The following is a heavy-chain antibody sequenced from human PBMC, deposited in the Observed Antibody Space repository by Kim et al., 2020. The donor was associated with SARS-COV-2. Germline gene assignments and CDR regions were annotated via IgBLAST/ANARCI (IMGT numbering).Heavy chain of an antibody. D-gene: IGHD3-16*01. CDR1: GGSISSYY. J-gene: IGHJ5*02. CDR2: IYYSGST. Sequence: SETLSLTCTVSGGSISSYYWSWIRQPPGKGLEWIGYIYYSGSTNYNPSLKSRVTISVDTSKNQFSLKLSSVTAADTAVYYCARDGPNTFGGGSWFDPWGQGTLVTVSS. V-gene: IGHV4-59*01. CDR3: ARDGPNTFGGGSWFDP.